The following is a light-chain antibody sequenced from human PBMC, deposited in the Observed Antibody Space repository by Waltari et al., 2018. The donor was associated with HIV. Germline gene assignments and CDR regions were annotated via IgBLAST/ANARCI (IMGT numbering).Light chain of an antibody. CDR3: QSADSNASLWV. Sequence: SYELTQPPSVSASPGQTASITCSGDALPKQYPYWYQQRPGQAPVLVIYKDTERPSGIPERFSGSSSGTTATLTIIGVQAQDEADYHCQSADSNASLWVFGGGTKLTVL. J-gene: IGLJ3*02. V-gene: IGLV3-25*03. CDR2: KDT. CDR1: ALPKQY.